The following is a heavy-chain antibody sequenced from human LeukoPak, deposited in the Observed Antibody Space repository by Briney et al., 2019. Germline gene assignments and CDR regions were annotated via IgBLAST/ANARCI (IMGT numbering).Heavy chain of an antibody. CDR3: TRDERRRMTQGSYYHGMVG. J-gene: IGHJ6*02. V-gene: IGHV3-21*01. CDR2: ITSTSYI. CDR1: EFIISRYS. Sequence: AGSLSLSCAASEFIISRYSLNWVRQAPGKGLEWVSSITSTSYIYYAHSVKGRVTISRDTSKNSLFLQMSSLRAEDTAVYFCTRDERRRMTQGSYYHGMVGWGQGTTVTVSS.